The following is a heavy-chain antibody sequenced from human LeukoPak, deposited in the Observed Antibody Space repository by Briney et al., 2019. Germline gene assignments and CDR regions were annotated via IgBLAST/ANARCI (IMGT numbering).Heavy chain of an antibody. CDR1: GFTFSSYS. CDR2: ISSSSSYI. V-gene: IGHV3-21*01. Sequence: GGSLRLSCAASGFTFSSYSMNWVRQAPGKGLEWVSSISSSSSYIYYADSVKGRFTISRDNAKNSLYLQTNSLRAEDTAVYYCARDRSGWGFDYWGRGTLVTVSS. J-gene: IGHJ4*02. D-gene: IGHD6-19*01. CDR3: ARDRSGWGFDY.